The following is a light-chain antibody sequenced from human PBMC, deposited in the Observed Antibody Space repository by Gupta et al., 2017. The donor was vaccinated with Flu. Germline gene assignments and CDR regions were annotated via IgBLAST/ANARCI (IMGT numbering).Light chain of an antibody. J-gene: IGLJ3*02. CDR2: RNN. CDR1: SSNIGGNY. CDR3: ATWDDSLKGWV. Sequence: SSSNIGGNYVFWFQQLSGTAPKLLIYRNNQRSSRVPDRFSGSKSTTAASLVISGLRSEDESDYYCATWDDSLKGWVFGGGTKVTVL. V-gene: IGLV1-47*01.